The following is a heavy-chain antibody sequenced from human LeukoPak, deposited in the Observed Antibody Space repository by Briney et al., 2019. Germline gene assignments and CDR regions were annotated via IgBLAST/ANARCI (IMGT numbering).Heavy chain of an antibody. Sequence: QPGGSLRLSCAASGFTFSSYWMHWVRQAPGKGLVWVSRINSAGSSTSYADSVKGRFTVSRDNAKNTLYLQMNSLRAEDTAVYFCARDQYTNSGNWFDPWGQGTLVTVSS. CDR1: GFTFSSYW. D-gene: IGHD7-27*01. J-gene: IGHJ5*02. CDR2: INSAGSST. CDR3: ARDQYTNSGNWFDP. V-gene: IGHV3-74*01.